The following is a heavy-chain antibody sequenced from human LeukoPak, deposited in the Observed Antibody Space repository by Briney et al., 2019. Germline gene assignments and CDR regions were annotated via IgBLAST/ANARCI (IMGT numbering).Heavy chain of an antibody. V-gene: IGHV3-21*04. D-gene: IGHD2-2*02. Sequence: GGSLRLSCAASGFNFNIYSMNWVRQAPGKGLEWVSSISTTSSYIYYADSVKGRFTISRDNAENSLYLQMNGLRADDTAVYYCARDSISCSGTSCYKEIYYYYGMDVWGQGTTVTVSS. CDR2: ISTTSSYI. J-gene: IGHJ6*02. CDR3: ARDSISCSGTSCYKEIYYYYGMDV. CDR1: GFNFNIYS.